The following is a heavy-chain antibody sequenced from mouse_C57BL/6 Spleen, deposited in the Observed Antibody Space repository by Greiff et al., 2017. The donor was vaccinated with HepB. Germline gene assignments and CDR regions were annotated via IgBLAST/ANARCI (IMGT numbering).Heavy chain of an antibody. CDR3: ASPYYYGSSPRYFDV. D-gene: IGHD1-1*01. J-gene: IGHJ1*03. V-gene: IGHV1-50*01. CDR2: IDPSDSYT. CDR1: GYTFTSYW. Sequence: QVQLQQPRAELVKPGASVKLSCKASGYTFTSYWMQWVKQRPGQGLEWIGEIDPSDSYTNYNQKFKGKATLTVDTSSSTAYMQLSSLTSEDSAVYYCASPYYYGSSPRYFDVWGTGTTVTVSS.